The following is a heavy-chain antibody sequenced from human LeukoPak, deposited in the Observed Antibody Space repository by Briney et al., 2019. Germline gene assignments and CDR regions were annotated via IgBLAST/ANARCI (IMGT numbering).Heavy chain of an antibody. J-gene: IGHJ4*02. V-gene: IGHV1-18*01. Sequence: GASVKVSCKATGYTFTSHVISWVRQAPGQRLEWMGWINVYNGDTNYAQNLQGRVTMTTDTSTSTAYMELRSLRSDDTAVYYCARDRWVPGGRSGSVDYWGQGTLVTVYS. D-gene: IGHD3-3*01. CDR3: ARDRWVPGGRSGSVDY. CDR2: INVYNGDT. CDR1: GYTFTSHV.